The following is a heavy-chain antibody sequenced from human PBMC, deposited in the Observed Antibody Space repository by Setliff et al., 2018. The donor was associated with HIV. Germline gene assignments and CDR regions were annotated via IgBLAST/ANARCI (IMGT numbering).Heavy chain of an antibody. CDR2: IIPIFGTA. D-gene: IGHD2-15*01. CDR1: GGTLSTYD. V-gene: IGHV1-69*05. J-gene: IGHJ6*02. CDR3: AREGDCSGGSCYYYYGMDV. Sequence: GASVKVSCKASGGTLSTYDISWVRQAPGQGLEWMGGIIPIFGTANYAQKFQGRVTITTDESTSTAYMELSSLRSEDTAVYYCAREGDCSGGSCYYYYGMDVWGQGTTVTVSS.